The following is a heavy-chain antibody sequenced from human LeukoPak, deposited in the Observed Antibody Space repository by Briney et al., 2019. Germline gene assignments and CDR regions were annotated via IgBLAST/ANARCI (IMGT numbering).Heavy chain of an antibody. V-gene: IGHV3-23*01. CDR1: GFSFSDSY. D-gene: IGHD6-13*01. J-gene: IGHJ4*02. CDR3: ARDPEGGSSSWYPYYFDY. CDR2: TSSSDAGT. Sequence: PGGSLRLSCVVSGFSFSDSYMTWLRQTPGKGLEWVAATSSSDAGTYHADSVRGRFTISRDNSKNTLYLQMNSLRAEDTAVYYCARDPEGGSSSWYPYYFDYWGQGTLVTVSS.